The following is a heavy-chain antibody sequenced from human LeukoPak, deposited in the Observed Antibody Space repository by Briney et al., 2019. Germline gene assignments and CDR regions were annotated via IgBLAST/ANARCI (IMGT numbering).Heavy chain of an antibody. V-gene: IGHV3-66*01. CDR2: IYSGGST. J-gene: IGHJ4*02. CDR1: GFTVSSNY. D-gene: IGHD3-9*01. Sequence: GGSLRLSCAASGFTVSSNYMSWVRQAPGKGLEWVSVIYSGGSTYNADSVKGRFTISRDNSKNTLYLQMNSLRAEDTAVYYCARVVILTGYYLDYWGQGTLVTVSS. CDR3: ARVVILTGYYLDY.